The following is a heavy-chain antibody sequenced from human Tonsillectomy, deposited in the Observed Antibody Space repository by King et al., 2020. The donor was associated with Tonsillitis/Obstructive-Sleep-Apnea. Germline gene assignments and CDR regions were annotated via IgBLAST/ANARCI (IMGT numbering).Heavy chain of an antibody. CDR3: ARDAARGATDYYYYMDV. J-gene: IGHJ6*03. CDR2: ISYDGSNE. V-gene: IGHV3-30*04. CDR1: GFSFNDYA. D-gene: IGHD1-26*01. Sequence: VQLVESGGGVVQPGRSLRLSCAASGFSFNDYAKCWVRQAPGKGLEWVAVISYDGSNEYFADSVKGRFTISRDNSKNTLYLQMNSMRPDDTDVYFCARDAARGATDYYYYMDVWGTGTPVTVSS.